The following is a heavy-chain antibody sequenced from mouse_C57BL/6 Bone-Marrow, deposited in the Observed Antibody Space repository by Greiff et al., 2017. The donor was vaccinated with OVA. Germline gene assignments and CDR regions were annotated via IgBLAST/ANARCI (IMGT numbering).Heavy chain of an antibody. V-gene: IGHV5-9*01. J-gene: IGHJ1*03. Sequence: EVQVVESGGGLVKPGGSLKLSCAASGFTFSSYTMSWVRQTPEKRLEWVATISGGGGNTYYPDSVKGRFTISRDNAKNTLYLQMSSLRSEDTALYYCASAGVYWYFDVWGTGTTVTVSS. CDR1: GFTFSSYT. CDR3: ASAGVYWYFDV. CDR2: ISGGGGNT.